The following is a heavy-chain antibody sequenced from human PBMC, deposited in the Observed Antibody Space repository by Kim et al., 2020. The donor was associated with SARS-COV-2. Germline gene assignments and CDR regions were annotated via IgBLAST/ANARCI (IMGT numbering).Heavy chain of an antibody. D-gene: IGHD3-3*01. CDR3: ARDLEYSTFYDFWSVYYAFDQ. CDR1: GFTFSNYW. CDR2: TKSDGSEK. J-gene: IGHJ4*02. Sequence: GGSLRLSCTASGFTFSNYWMTWVRQAPGKGLEWVATTKSDGSEKYYLDSVKGRFTITRDTAKNSLYLQMNSLRAEDTAIYYCARDLEYSTFYDFWSVYYAFDQWGQGTRVTVSS. V-gene: IGHV3-7*01.